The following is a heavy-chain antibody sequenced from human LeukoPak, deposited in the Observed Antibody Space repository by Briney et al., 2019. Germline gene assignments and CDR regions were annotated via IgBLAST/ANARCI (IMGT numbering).Heavy chain of an antibody. D-gene: IGHD6-6*01. V-gene: IGHV3-74*01. Sequence: GGSLRLSCAASGFTFSSYWMHWVRQAPGKGLVWVSRINSDGSSTSYADSVKGRFTVSRDNAKNTLYLQVNNLRAEDTAVYYCARGPNSNWSGLDFWGQGTLLTVSS. J-gene: IGHJ4*02. CDR2: INSDGSST. CDR1: GFTFSSYW. CDR3: ARGPNSNWSGLDF.